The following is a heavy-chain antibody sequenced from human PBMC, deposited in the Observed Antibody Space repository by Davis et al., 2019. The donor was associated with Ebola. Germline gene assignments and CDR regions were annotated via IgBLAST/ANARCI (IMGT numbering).Heavy chain of an antibody. J-gene: IGHJ6*03. V-gene: IGHV3-48*02. D-gene: IGHD3-10*01. CDR3: ARERDIWFGGVPYYYYYYMDV. CDR2: ISSSSSTI. CDR1: GFTFSSYS. Sequence: GESLKISCAASGFTFSSYSMNWVRQAPGKGLEWVSYISSSSSTIYYADSVKGRFTISRDNAKNSLYLQMNSLRDEDTAVYYCARERDIWFGGVPYYYYYYMDVWGKGTTVTVSS.